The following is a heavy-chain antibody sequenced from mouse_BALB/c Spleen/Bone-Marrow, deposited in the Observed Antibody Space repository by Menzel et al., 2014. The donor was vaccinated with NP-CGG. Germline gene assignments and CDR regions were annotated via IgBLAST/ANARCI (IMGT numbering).Heavy chain of an antibody. CDR2: IDPANGNT. CDR1: GFNIKDTY. Sequence: EVKLVESGAELVKPGAPVKLSCTASGFNIKDTYMHWVKQRPEQGLEWIGRIDPANGNTKYDPKFQGKATITADTSSNTAYLQLSSLTSEDTAVYYCASYYYGRYFDVWGAGTTVTVSS. V-gene: IGHV14-3*02. CDR3: ASYYYGRYFDV. D-gene: IGHD1-1*01. J-gene: IGHJ1*01.